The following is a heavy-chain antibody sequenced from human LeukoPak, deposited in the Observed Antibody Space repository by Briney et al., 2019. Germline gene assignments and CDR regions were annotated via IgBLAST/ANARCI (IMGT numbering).Heavy chain of an antibody. CDR2: INAGNGNT. Sequence: ASVKVSCKASGYTFTSYAMHWVRQAPGRRLEWMGWINAGNGNTKYSQKFQGRVTITRDTSASTAYMELSSLRSEDTAAYYCARVGPSGYDSAGDFDYWGQGTLVTVSS. CDR1: GYTFTSYA. V-gene: IGHV1-3*01. D-gene: IGHD5-12*01. J-gene: IGHJ4*02. CDR3: ARVGPSGYDSAGDFDY.